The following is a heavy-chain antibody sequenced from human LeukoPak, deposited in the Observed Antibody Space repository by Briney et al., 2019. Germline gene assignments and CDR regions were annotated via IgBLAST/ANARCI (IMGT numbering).Heavy chain of an antibody. J-gene: IGHJ4*02. CDR1: GFTFSSYG. D-gene: IGHD3-10*01. CDR3: AKDLRQMAMVWGVTSDY. V-gene: IGHV3-23*01. CDR2: ISGSGGST. Sequence: GGSLRLSCAASGFTFSSYGMSWVRQAPGKGLECVSAISGSGGSTYYADSVKGRLTISRDNSKNTLYLQMNSLSAEDTAVYYCAKDLRQMAMVWGVTSDYWGQGTLVTVSS.